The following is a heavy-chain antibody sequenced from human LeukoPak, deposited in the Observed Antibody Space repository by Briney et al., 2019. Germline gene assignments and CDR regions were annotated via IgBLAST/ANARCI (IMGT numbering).Heavy chain of an antibody. J-gene: IGHJ6*02. V-gene: IGHV1-8*01. CDR3: ARSSSWLNVYHFYGMDV. D-gene: IGHD5-24*01. CDR1: GYTFTSYD. Sequence: ASVKVSCKASGYTFTSYDINWVRQATGQGLEWMGWMNPNSGNTGYAQKFQGRVTMTRNTSISTAYMELSSLRSEDTAAYYCARSSSWLNVYHFYGMDVWGQGTTVTVSS. CDR2: MNPNSGNT.